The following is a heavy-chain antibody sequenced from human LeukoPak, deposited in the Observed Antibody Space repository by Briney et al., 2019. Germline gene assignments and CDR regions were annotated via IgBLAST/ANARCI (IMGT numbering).Heavy chain of an antibody. J-gene: IGHJ6*03. CDR3: ARGLGCSSTSCYLDPLGYYYYMGV. CDR1: GGSISSGDYY. V-gene: IGHV4-30-4*08. D-gene: IGHD2-2*01. CDR2: IYYSGST. Sequence: PSETLSLTCTVSGGSISSGDYYWSWIRQPPGRGLEWIGYIYYSGSTYYNPSLKSRVTISVDTSKNQFSLKLSSVTAADTAVYYCARGLGCSSTSCYLDPLGYYYYMGVWGKGTTVTVSS.